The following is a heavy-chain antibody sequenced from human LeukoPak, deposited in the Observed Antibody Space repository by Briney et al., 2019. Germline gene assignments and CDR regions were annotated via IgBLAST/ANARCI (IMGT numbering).Heavy chain of an antibody. CDR2: INPSGGST. D-gene: IGHD5-24*01. V-gene: IGHV1-46*01. CDR3: ASGMATYHY. Sequence: ASVKVSCKASGYTFTSYYLYWVRQAPGQGLEWMGIINPSGGSTNYAQKFQGRVTMTRDTSTSTVYMELSSLRSEDTAVYYCASGMATYHYWGQGTLVTVSS. J-gene: IGHJ4*02. CDR1: GYTFTSYY.